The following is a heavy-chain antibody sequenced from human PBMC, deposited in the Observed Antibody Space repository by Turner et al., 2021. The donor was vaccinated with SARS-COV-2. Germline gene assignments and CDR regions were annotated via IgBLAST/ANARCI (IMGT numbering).Heavy chain of an antibody. CDR3: ARGSLWFDDLRENAFDV. V-gene: IGHV1-18*01. D-gene: IGHD3-16*01. Sequence: QVQLVQSGAEVKKPGASVKVSCKAVGYTFDTYGVVWVRQAPGQGLEWMGWISGYNGNRNYAQSLQGRVTMATDTSTNTAYMELRSLTSADKGVYFCARGSLWFDDLRENAFDVWGQGTLVTVSS. CDR2: ISGYNGNR. CDR1: GYTFDTYG. J-gene: IGHJ3*01.